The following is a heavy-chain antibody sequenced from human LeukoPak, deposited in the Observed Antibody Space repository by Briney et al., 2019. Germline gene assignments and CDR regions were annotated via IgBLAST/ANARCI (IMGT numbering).Heavy chain of an antibody. D-gene: IGHD5-18*01. Sequence: PSETLSLTCTVSGGSISSHYWSWIRQPPGKGLVWIGYIYYSGSTNYNPSLKSRVTISVDTSKNQFSLKLSSVTAADTAVYYCARGRIQLWFGRQYYFDYWGQGTLVTVSS. CDR2: IYYSGST. CDR1: GGSISSHY. CDR3: ARGRIQLWFGRQYYFDY. J-gene: IGHJ4*02. V-gene: IGHV4-59*11.